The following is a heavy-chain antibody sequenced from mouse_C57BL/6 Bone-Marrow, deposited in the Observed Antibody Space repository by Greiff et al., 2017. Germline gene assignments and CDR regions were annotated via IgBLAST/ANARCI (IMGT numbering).Heavy chain of an antibody. J-gene: IGHJ1*03. D-gene: IGHD1-1*01. CDR3: ARTDGSSYNWYCDV. V-gene: IGHV1-81*01. Sequence: QVQLQQSGAELARPGASVKLSCKASGYTFTSYGISWVKQRNGQGLEWIGEIYPRSGNTYYNEKFKGKATLTADKSSSTAYMALRSLTSEDSAVYFGARTDGSSYNWYCDVWGTGTTVTVSS. CDR1: GYTFTSYG. CDR2: IYPRSGNT.